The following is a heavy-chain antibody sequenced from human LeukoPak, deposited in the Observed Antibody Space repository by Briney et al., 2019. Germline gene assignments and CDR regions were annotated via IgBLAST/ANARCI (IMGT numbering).Heavy chain of an antibody. Sequence: GGSLRLSCAASGFTFSNAWMTWVRQASGKGLEWVGRIRSKANSYATAYAASVKGRFTISRDDSKNTAYLQMNSLKTEDTAVYYCTVGAFDIWGQGTMVTVSS. D-gene: IGHD3-10*01. CDR2: IRSKANSYAT. CDR1: GFTFSNAW. CDR3: TVGAFDI. V-gene: IGHV3-73*01. J-gene: IGHJ3*02.